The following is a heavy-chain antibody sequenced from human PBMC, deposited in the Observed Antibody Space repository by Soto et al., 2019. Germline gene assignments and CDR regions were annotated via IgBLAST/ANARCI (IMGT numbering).Heavy chain of an antibody. CDR2: ISGSGDST. Sequence: EVQLLESGGGLVQPGGSLRLSCAASGFTFSSYAMSWVRQAPGKGLEWVSVISGSGDSTYYADSVKGRFTISRDNSKNALYLQMNSLRAEDTAVYYCAERANGTYFEHWGQGTLVTVSS. CDR3: AERANGTYFEH. CDR1: GFTFSSYA. J-gene: IGHJ4*02. V-gene: IGHV3-23*01. D-gene: IGHD1-7*01.